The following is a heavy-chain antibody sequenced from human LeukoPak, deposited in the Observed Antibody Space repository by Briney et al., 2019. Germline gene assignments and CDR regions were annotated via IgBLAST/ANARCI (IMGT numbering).Heavy chain of an antibody. CDR2: INSDGSST. V-gene: IGHV3-74*01. J-gene: IGHJ4*02. Sequence: GGSLRLSCAASGFTFSNYWMHWVRQAPGKGLVWVSRINSDGSSTSYADSVKGRFTISRDNAKNSLYLQMNSLRAEDTAAYYCARDRDGSYCGGDCYSGVSDYWGQGTLVTVSS. CDR3: ARDRDGSYCGGDCYSGVSDY. CDR1: GFTFSNYW. D-gene: IGHD2-21*01.